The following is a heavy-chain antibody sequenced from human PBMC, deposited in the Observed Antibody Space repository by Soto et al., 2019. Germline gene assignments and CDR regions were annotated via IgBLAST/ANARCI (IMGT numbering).Heavy chain of an antibody. CDR3: ARLHDIVVVPAAMKGYYYYGMDV. D-gene: IGHD2-2*01. J-gene: IGHJ6*02. CDR2: IDPSDSYT. V-gene: IGHV5-10-1*01. CDR1: GYSVTSYW. Sequence: PGESLKVSGEGSGYSVTSYWISWVRQMPGKGLEWMGRIDPSDSYTNYSPSFQGHVTISADKSISTAYLQWSSLKASDTAMYYCARLHDIVVVPAAMKGYYYYGMDVWGQGTTVTVSS.